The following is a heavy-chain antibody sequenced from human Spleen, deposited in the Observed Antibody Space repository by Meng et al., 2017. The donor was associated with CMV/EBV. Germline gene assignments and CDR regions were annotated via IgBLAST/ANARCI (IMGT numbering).Heavy chain of an antibody. CDR3: ARDGGYYYDSSGVPLGYFDY. CDR1: GFSFIRYS. V-gene: IGHV3-48*04. Sequence: GGSLRLSCTASGFSFIRYSMNWVRQAPGKGLEWVSYIGSTGGATYYADSVKGRFTISRDNAKNSLYLQMNSLRAEDTAVYDCARDGGYYYDSSGVPLGYFDYWGQGTLVTVSS. J-gene: IGHJ4*02. D-gene: IGHD3-22*01. CDR2: IGSTGGAT.